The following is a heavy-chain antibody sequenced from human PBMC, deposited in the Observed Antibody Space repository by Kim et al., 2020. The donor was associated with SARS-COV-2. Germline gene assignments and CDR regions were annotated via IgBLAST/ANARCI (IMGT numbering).Heavy chain of an antibody. V-gene: IGHV4-31*02. J-gene: IGHJ3*02. CDR3: ARALPIAARGHAFDI. D-gene: IGHD6-6*01. Sequence: PSLKSRVTRSVDTSKNQFSLKLSSVTAADTAVYYCARALPIAARGHAFDIWGQGTMVTVSS.